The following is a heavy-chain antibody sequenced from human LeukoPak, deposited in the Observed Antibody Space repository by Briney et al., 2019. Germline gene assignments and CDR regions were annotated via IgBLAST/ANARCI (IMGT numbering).Heavy chain of an antibody. D-gene: IGHD1-14*01. V-gene: IGHV3-30*03. CDR2: ISDDGGNK. J-gene: IGHJ4*02. Sequence: GGSLRLSCAASRFTLSSYGIHWVRQAPGKGLRWVAAISDDGGNKYYSDSMKGRFTISRDNSQNLVYLQMNSLRTEDTAVYYCAIIGAAGGTTSAKKFDDWGQGTLVTVSS. CDR3: AIIGAAGGTTSAKKFDD. CDR1: RFTLSSYG.